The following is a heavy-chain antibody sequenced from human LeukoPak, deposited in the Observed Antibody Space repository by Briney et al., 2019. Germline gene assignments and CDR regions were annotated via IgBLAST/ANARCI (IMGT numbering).Heavy chain of an antibody. V-gene: IGHV3-20*04. CDR1: GFTFDDYG. CDR3: ARVDEYSSGDAMDV. Sequence: PGGSLRLSCAASGFTFDDYGMSWVRQAPGKGLEWVSGINWNGGSTGYADSVKGRFTISRDNAKNSLYLQMNSLRAEDTAVYYCARVDEYSSGDAMDVWGKGTTVTVSS. CDR2: INWNGGST. J-gene: IGHJ6*03. D-gene: IGHD6-25*01.